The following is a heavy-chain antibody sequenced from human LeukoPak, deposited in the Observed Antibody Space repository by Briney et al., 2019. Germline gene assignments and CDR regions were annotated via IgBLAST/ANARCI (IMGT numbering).Heavy chain of an antibody. CDR2: ISHDGSEK. D-gene: IGHD3-3*01. Sequence: GGSLRLSCAASGFAFSRYWMSWVRQAPGKGLEWMAGISHDGSEKYYVDSVKGRLTISRDNAKDSLYLQVNSLRAEDTAVYDCATAPQAGCWSAHYHFDFWGQGTLVTVSS. CDR3: ATAPQAGCWSAHYHFDF. CDR1: GFAFSRYW. V-gene: IGHV3-7*01. J-gene: IGHJ4*02.